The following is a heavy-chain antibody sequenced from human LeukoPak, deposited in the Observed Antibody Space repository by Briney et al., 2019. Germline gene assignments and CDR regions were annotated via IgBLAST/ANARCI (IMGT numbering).Heavy chain of an antibody. CDR2: INHSGST. CDR3: ARLGRRLGYCSSTSCYAHIYYFDY. CDR1: GGSISSSSYY. V-gene: IGHV4-39*07. D-gene: IGHD2-2*01. J-gene: IGHJ4*02. Sequence: SETLSLTCTVSGGSISSSSYYWSWIRQPPGKGLEWIGEINHSGSTNYNPSLKSRVTISVDTSKNQFSLKLSSVTAADTAVYYCARLGRRLGYCSSTSCYAHIYYFDYWGQGTLVTVSS.